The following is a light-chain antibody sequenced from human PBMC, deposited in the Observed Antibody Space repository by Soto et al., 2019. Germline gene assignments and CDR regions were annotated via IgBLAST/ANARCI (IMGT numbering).Light chain of an antibody. CDR1: NNDVDTYNF. CDR3: CSSAGTYTWV. CDR2: DGN. Sequence: QSVLTQPRSVSGSPGQSVTISCTAINNDVDTYNFVSWYQHHPGKAPKLIIYDGNWRPSGVPDRFSGSKSGDTASLTISGLQAEDEADYYCCSSAGTYTWVFGGGTKLTVL. V-gene: IGLV2-11*01. J-gene: IGLJ3*02.